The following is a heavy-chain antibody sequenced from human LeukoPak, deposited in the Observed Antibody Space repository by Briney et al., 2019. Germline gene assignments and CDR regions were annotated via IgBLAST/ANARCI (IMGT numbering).Heavy chain of an antibody. J-gene: IGHJ4*02. CDR1: GFSFSDYY. V-gene: IGHV3-11*04. D-gene: IGHD3-22*01. Sequence: GGSLRLSCVASGFSFSDYYISWIRQAPGKGLEWVSYISDSGTTKYNADSMKGRFTISRDNAKNSVYLQMNSLRAEDTAVYYCARLRRNSDRSDFFYYYDHWGQGTLVTVSS. CDR3: ARLRRNSDRSDFFYYYDH. CDR2: ISDSGTTK.